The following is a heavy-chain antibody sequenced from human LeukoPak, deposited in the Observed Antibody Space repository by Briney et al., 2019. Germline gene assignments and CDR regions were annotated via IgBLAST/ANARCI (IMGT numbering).Heavy chain of an antibody. CDR1: GFTVSSNY. CDR2: ISYDGSNK. CDR3: AKVAYSGYDFGYFDY. Sequence: PGGSLRLSCAASGFTVSSNYMSWIRQAPGKGLEWVAVISYDGSNKYYADSVKGRFTISRDNSKNTLYLQMNSLRAEDTAVYYCAKVAYSGYDFGYFDYWGQGTLVTVSS. J-gene: IGHJ4*02. D-gene: IGHD5-12*01. V-gene: IGHV3-30*18.